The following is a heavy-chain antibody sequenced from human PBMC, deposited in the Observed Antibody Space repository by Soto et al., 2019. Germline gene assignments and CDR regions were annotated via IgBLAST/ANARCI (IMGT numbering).Heavy chain of an antibody. CDR3: ARGGSYYYDSSGPLGHH. CDR2: IYYSGST. V-gene: IGHV4-59*01. Sequence: PSETLSLTCTVSGGSISSYYWGWIRQPPGKGLEWIGYIYYSGSTNYNPSLKSRVTISVDTSKNQFSLKLSSVTAADTAVYYCARGGSYYYDSSGPLGHHWGQGTLVTVSS. D-gene: IGHD3-22*01. J-gene: IGHJ5*02. CDR1: GGSISSYY.